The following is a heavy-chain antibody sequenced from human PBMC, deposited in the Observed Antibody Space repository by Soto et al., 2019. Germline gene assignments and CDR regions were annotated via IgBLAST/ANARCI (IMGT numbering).Heavy chain of an antibody. Sequence: GWSLRLSCSASGFTFSSYAMHWVLQTPFKLLEYVSAISSNGGSTYYADSVKGRFTISRDNSKNTLYLQMNSLRAEDTAVYYCARGIVGLRLYDIDWFDTWGQGTLVTVSS. D-gene: IGHD2-21*01. V-gene: IGHV3-64*04. CDR1: GFTFSSYA. CDR2: ISSNGGST. J-gene: IGHJ5*02. CDR3: ARGIVGLRLYDIDWFDT.